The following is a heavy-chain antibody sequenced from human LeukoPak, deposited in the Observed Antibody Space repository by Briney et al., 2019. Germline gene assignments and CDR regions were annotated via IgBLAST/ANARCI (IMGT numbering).Heavy chain of an antibody. CDR1: GFAFSTYY. D-gene: IGHD6-19*01. V-gene: IGHV3-30*18. CDR3: AKSLSSGWSSYYFGD. J-gene: IGHJ4*02. Sequence: GGSLRLSCAASGFAFSTYYIHWVRQPPGKGLEWLAVISYDGRNMYYGDSVKGRFTISRDNSKNTLYLQMNSLRPEDTAVYYCAKSLSSGWSSYYFGDWGQGALLTVSS. CDR2: ISYDGRNM.